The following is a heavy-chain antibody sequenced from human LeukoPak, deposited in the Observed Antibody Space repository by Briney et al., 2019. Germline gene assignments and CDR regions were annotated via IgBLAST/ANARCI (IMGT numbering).Heavy chain of an antibody. J-gene: IGHJ4*02. D-gene: IGHD4-17*01. V-gene: IGHV3-15*01. CDR2: IKRIIDGGTT. Sequence: GGSLRLSCAASGFTFSNTWMNWVRQAPGEGLEWVDRIKRIIDGGTTDYAAPVKGRFTVSRDDSINTLYLQMSSLKTEDTAVYYCAAQGGSGDLRYWGQGTLVTVSS. CDR1: GFTFSNTW. CDR3: AAQGGSGDLRY.